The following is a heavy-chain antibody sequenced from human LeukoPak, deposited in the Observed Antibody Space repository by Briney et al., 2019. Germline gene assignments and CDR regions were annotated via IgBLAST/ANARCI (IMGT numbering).Heavy chain of an antibody. V-gene: IGHV1-2*02. D-gene: IGHD6-13*01. CDR3: ARVGQQRQYGARH. J-gene: IGHJ1*01. CDR2: INPNSGGT. CDR1: GYTFTGYY. Sequence: ASVKVSCKASGYTFTGYYMHWVRQAPGQGLEWMGWINPNSGGTNYAQKFQGRVTMTRDTSISTAYMELSRLRSDDTAAYYCARVGQQRQYGARHWGQGTLVTVSS.